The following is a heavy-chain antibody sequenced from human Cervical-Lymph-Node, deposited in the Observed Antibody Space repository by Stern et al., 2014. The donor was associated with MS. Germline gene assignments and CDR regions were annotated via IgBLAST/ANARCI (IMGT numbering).Heavy chain of an antibody. V-gene: IGHV1-18*01. Sequence: QVQLVQSGAEVKKPGASVKVSCKTSGYTFATYGISWVRQAPGQGLEWMGWINTYNDNTNYAQNFQGRVTMTTDTSTTTAYMELRSLGSDDTAVYYCARRHSGIAASDYWGQGTLVTVSS. D-gene: IGHD6-13*01. CDR2: INTYNDNT. CDR3: ARRHSGIAASDY. J-gene: IGHJ4*02. CDR1: GYTFATYG.